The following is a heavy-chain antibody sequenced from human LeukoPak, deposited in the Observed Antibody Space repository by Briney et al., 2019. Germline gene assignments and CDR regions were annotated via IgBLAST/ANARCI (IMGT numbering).Heavy chain of an antibody. CDR3: AKDPTDFDSSGQTYFDY. J-gene: IGHJ4*02. Sequence: PGGSLRLSCAASGFTFSSYWMSWVRQAPGKGLEWEDNIKQDGSEKYYVDSEKGRFTISRDNAKNSLYLQMNSLRAEDTAVHYCAKDPTDFDSSGQTYFDYWGQGTLVTVSS. D-gene: IGHD3-22*01. CDR2: IKQDGSEK. V-gene: IGHV3-7*03. CDR1: GFTFSSYW.